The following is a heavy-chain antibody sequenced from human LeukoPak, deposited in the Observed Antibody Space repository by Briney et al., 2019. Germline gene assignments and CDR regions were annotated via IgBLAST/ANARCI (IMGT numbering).Heavy chain of an antibody. J-gene: IGHJ6*02. Sequence: GESLKISCKASGYSFTNYWIAWVRQMPRKGLEWMGIIYPRDSDTKYSPPFEGQVTISVDRSISATFLQWNSLKASDTAIYYCARHSTYPLLLNGYYALDVWGQGTTVIVSS. V-gene: IGHV5-51*01. D-gene: IGHD2-15*01. CDR2: IYPRDSDT. CDR1: GYSFTNYW. CDR3: ARHSTYPLLLNGYYALDV.